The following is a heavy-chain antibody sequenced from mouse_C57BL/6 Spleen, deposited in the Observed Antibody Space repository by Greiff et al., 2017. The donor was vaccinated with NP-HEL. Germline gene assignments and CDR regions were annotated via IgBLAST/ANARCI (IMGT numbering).Heavy chain of an antibody. CDR3: AQTTVVGRAMDY. J-gene: IGHJ4*01. CDR2: IHPNSGST. V-gene: IGHV1-64*01. CDR1: GYTFTSYW. D-gene: IGHD1-1*01. Sequence: QVQLKQPGAELVKPGASVKLSCKASGYTFTSYWMHWVKQRPGQGLEWIGMIHPNSGSTNYNEKFKSKATLTVDKSSSTAYMQLSSLTSEDSAVYYCAQTTVVGRAMDYWGQGTSVTVSS.